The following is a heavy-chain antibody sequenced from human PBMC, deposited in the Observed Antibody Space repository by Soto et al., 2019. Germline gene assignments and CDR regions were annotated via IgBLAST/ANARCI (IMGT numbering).Heavy chain of an antibody. V-gene: IGHV3-7*01. Sequence: EGQLVESGGALVQPGGSGRLSCATSGFTFTHYWMNWVRQAPGKGLEWVANINIDGTEKYYGDSVKGRFTIYRDNAKNSLYLKMDSLRDEDMAVYYCAINRGWEMLDYWGQGTLVTVSS. CDR1: GFTFTHYW. D-gene: IGHD6-19*01. CDR2: INIDGTEK. J-gene: IGHJ4*02. CDR3: AINRGWEMLDY.